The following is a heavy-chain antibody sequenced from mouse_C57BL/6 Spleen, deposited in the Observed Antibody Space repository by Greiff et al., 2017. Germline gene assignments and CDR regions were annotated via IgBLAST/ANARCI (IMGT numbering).Heavy chain of an antibody. CDR3: ARSDTTVVPDY. J-gene: IGHJ2*01. V-gene: IGHV5-17*01. D-gene: IGHD1-1*01. Sequence: EVKLMESGGGLVKPGGSLKLSCAASGFTFSDYGMHWVRQAPEKGLEWVAYISSGSSTIYYADTVKGRFTISRDNAKNTLFLQMTSLRSEDTAMYYCARSDTTVVPDYWGQGTTLTVSS. CDR2: ISSGSSTI. CDR1: GFTFSDYG.